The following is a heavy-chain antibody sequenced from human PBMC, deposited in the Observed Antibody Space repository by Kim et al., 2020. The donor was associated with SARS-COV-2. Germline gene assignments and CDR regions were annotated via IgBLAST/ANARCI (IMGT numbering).Heavy chain of an antibody. D-gene: IGHD2-15*01. CDR2: ISYDGSNK. CDR3: AKGVAMKFDP. CDR1: GFTFSSYG. Sequence: GGSLRLSCAASGFTFSSYGMHWVRQAPGKGLEWVAVISYDGSNKYYADSVKGRFTISRDNSKNTLYLQMNSLRAEDTAVYYCAKGVAMKFDPWGQGTLVT. J-gene: IGHJ5*02. V-gene: IGHV3-30*18.